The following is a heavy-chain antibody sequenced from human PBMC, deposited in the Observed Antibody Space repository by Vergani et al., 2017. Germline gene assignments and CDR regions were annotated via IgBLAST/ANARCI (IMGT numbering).Heavy chain of an antibody. CDR3: AKYLRDSTDGLPDS. CDR1: IHLQQFG. Sequence: QVHGGVCGRRGPAWGVPETFLCCIWIHLQQFGMHWIRQAPGKGLEWLAYTGKDGINTRYRDAVKGRFTVSRDNSKDILYLQMDSLRSEDTALYYCAKYLRDSTDGLPDSWGPGTLVIVSS. CDR2: TGKDGINT. V-gene: IGHV3-30*02. J-gene: IGHJ4*02. D-gene: IGHD2-21*02.